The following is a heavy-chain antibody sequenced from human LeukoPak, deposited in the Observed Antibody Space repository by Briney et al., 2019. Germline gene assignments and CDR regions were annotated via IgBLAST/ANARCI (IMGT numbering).Heavy chain of an antibody. D-gene: IGHD6-19*01. CDR3: ARVYSSGWYYFDY. CDR1: GYTFTSYG. J-gene: IGHJ4*02. V-gene: IGHV1-8*02. CDR2: MNPNSGNT. Sequence: ASVKVSCKASGYTFTSYGISWVRQATGQGLEWMGWMNPNSGNTGYAQKFQGRVTMTRNTSISTAYMELSGLRSEDTAVYYCARVYSSGWYYFDYWGQGTLVTVSS.